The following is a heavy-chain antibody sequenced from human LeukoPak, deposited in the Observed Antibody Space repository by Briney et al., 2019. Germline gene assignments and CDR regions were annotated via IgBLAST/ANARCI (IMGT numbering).Heavy chain of an antibody. CDR2: INWNGGST. D-gene: IGHD3-10*02. J-gene: IGHJ6*04. Sequence: PGGSLRLSCAASGFTFSSYGMSWVRQAPGKGLEWVSGINWNGGSTGYADSVKGRFTISRDNAKNSLYLQMNSLRAEDTAVYHCAELGITMIGGVWGKGTTVTISS. CDR3: AELGITMIGGV. CDR1: GFTFSSYG. V-gene: IGHV3-20*01.